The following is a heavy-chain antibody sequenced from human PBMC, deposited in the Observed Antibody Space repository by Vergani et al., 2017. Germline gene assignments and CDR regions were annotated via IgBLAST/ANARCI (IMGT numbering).Heavy chain of an antibody. Sequence: QVQLVQSGPEVKKPGSSVKVSCKASGGTFSSSTIGWVRHAPGQGLEWMGRIIPILGIANYAQKFQGRVQMTADKTTSTAYMELSSLRSEDTAVYYWARAQDDYGDYGAFDIWGQGTMVTVSS. J-gene: IGHJ3*02. CDR2: IIPILGIA. CDR1: GGTFSSST. V-gene: IGHV1-69*02. CDR3: ARAQDDYGDYGAFDI. D-gene: IGHD4-17*01.